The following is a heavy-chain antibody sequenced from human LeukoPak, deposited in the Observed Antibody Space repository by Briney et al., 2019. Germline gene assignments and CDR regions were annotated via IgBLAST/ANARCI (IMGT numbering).Heavy chain of an antibody. D-gene: IGHD5-18*01. CDR2: ISYDGSNK. V-gene: IGHV3-30*18. CDR1: GFTFSSYG. Sequence: GGSLRLSCAASGFTFSSYGMHWVRQAPGKGLEWVAVISYDGSNKYYADSVKGRFTISRDNSKNTLYLQMNSLRAEDTAVYYCAKDSGQAAMNGWGQGTLVTVSS. CDR3: AKDSGQAAMNG. J-gene: IGHJ4*02.